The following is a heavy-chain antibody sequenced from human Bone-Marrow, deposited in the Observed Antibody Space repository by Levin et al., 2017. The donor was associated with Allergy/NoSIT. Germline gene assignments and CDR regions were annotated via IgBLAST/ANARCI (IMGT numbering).Heavy chain of an antibody. CDR2: VNPNGGT. D-gene: IGHD6-19*01. J-gene: IGHJ4*02. Sequence: ASVKVSCKGSGYAFSGYFIQWVRQAPGQGLEWMGWVNPNGGTNFAQKLHGRVAMTTDTSGTTAYLELTSLRSDDTAVYYCATLPNVVWLQRNNYLAYWGQGALVTVSS. CDR1: GYAFSGYF. CDR3: ATLPNVVWLQRNNYLAY. V-gene: IGHV1-2*02.